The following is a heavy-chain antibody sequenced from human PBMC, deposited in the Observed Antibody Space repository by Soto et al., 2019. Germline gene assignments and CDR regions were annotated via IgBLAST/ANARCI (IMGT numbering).Heavy chain of an antibody. CDR1: GFTVSSNY. D-gene: IGHD3-10*01. Sequence: EVQLVESGGGLVQPGGSLRLSCAASGFTVSSNYMSWVRQAPGKGLEWVSVIYSGGSTYYADSVKGRFTISRHNSKNTLNLQMNSLRAEDTAVYYCARDDAYGAGRLDPWGQGTLVTVSS. V-gene: IGHV3-53*04. CDR3: ARDDAYGAGRLDP. CDR2: IYSGGST. J-gene: IGHJ5*02.